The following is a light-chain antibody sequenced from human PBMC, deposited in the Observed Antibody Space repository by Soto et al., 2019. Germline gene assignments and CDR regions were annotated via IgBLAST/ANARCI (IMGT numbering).Light chain of an antibody. J-gene: IGKJ1*01. CDR2: DAS. CDR3: QQYDRYSWT. V-gene: IGKV1-5*01. Sequence: DIQMTQSPSTLSASAGDTVTITCRASQSISTWLAWYQQKPGKAPQLLIFDASSLRTGVPSRFSGSGSGTEFTLTISGLQPDDFATYYCQQYDRYSWTFGQGTKVEIK. CDR1: QSISTW.